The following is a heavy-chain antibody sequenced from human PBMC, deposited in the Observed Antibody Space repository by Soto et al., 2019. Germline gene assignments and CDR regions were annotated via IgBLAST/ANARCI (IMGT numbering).Heavy chain of an antibody. V-gene: IGHV1-2*06. CDR3: ARDPESDLTFDY. CDR2: IHPNRDAT. J-gene: IGHJ4*02. D-gene: IGHD7-27*01. CDR1: GYTFTDYY. Sequence: ASVKVSCKASGYTFTDYYMHWVRQAPGQGLVWVGQIHPNRDATVYAQSFQGRVTLTMDTSIGTAYMELTGLTSDDTAVYFCARDPESDLTFDYWGPGTMLTVSS.